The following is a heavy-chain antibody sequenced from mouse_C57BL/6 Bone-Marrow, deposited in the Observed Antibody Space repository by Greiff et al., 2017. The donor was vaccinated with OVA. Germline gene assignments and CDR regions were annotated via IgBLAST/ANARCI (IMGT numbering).Heavy chain of an antibody. CDR1: GFTFSSYA. CDR2: ISDGGSYT. CDR3: ARVYYYGTIDY. D-gene: IGHD1-1*01. J-gene: IGHJ2*01. V-gene: IGHV5-4*03. Sequence: EVMLVESGGGLVKPGGSLKLSCAASGFTFSSYAMSWVRQTPEKRLEWVATISDGGSYTYYPDNVKGRFTISRDNAKNNLYLQMSHLKSEDTAMYYGARVYYYGTIDYWGQGTTLTVSS.